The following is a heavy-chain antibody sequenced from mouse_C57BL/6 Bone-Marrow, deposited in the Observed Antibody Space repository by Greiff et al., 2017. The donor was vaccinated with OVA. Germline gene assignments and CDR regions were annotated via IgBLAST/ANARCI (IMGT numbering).Heavy chain of an antibody. CDR1: GYTFTDYY. CDR2: INPYNGGT. CDR3: ARSDYGSSPFAY. Sequence: EVQLQESGPVLVKPGASVKMSCKASGYTFTDYYMNWVKQSHGKSLEWIGVINPYNGGTSYNQKFKGKATLTVEKSSSTAYMELNSLTSEDSAVYYCARSDYGSSPFAYWGQGTLVTVSA. D-gene: IGHD1-1*01. J-gene: IGHJ3*01. V-gene: IGHV1-19*01.